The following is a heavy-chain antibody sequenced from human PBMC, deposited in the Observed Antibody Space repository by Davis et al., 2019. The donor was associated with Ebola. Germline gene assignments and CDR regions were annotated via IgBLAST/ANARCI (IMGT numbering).Heavy chain of an antibody. CDR2: IYYSGST. V-gene: IGHV4-59*12. J-gene: IGHJ4*02. CDR1: GGSISSYY. CDR3: ARERRLRFLEWLVFDY. Sequence: PSETLSLTCTVSGGSISSYYWSWIRQPPGKGLEWIGYIYYSGSTNYNPSLKSRVTISVDTSKNQFSLKLSSVTAADTAVYYCARERRLRFLEWLVFDYWGQGTLVTVSS. D-gene: IGHD3-3*01.